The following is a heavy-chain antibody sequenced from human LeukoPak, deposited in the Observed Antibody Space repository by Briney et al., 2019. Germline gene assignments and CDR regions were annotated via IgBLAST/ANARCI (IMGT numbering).Heavy chain of an antibody. J-gene: IGHJ6*04. V-gene: IGHV3-48*03. Sequence: GGSLRLSCAASGFTFISYEMNWVRQAPGKGLEWVSYISSSGSTIYYADSVKGRFTISRDNAKNSLYLQMNSLRAEDTAVYYCAELGITMIGGVWGKGTTVTISS. CDR1: GFTFISYE. D-gene: IGHD3-10*02. CDR2: ISSSGSTI. CDR3: AELGITMIGGV.